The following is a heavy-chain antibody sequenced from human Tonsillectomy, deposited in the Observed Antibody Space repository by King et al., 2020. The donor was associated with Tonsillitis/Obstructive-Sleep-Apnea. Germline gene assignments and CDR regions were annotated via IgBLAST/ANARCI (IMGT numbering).Heavy chain of an antibody. Sequence: EGQLVQSGGGVVQPGGSLRLSCAASGFTFDDYTMHWVRQVPGKGLEWVSLISGDGKTTSHVDPVKGRFTISRENSQNSLYLQMNSLRPEDTALYYCAKIGHNGGYLGGGFDIWGQGTMVTVSS. V-gene: IGHV3-43*02. CDR1: GFTFDDYT. D-gene: IGHD3-16*01. CDR2: ISGDGKTT. CDR3: AKIGHNGGYLGGGFDI. J-gene: IGHJ3*02.